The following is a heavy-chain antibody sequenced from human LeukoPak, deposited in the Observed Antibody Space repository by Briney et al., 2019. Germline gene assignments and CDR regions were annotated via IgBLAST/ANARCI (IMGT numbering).Heavy chain of an antibody. V-gene: IGHV4-4*07. D-gene: IGHD3-22*01. J-gene: IGHJ4*02. CDR2: IYTSGST. CDR3: ARGGYYYSPGRYFDY. CDR1: GGSISTYY. Sequence: PSETLSLTCTVSGGSISTYYWSWIRQPAGKGLEWIGRIYTSGSTDYNPSLKSRVTISVDTSKNQFSLRLSSVTAADTAVYYCARGGYYYSPGRYFDYWGQGTLVTVSS.